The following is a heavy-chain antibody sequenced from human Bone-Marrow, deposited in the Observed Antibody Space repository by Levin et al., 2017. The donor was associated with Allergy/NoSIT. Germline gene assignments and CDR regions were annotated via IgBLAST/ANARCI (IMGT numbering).Heavy chain of an antibody. Sequence: GGSLRLSCVASGFTFRHYTMNWVRQAPGKGLEWVSCITSSGDSTYYADSVKGRFTISRDNAKNSLYLQLNRLRDEDTAMYYCTRDPARGYYDSSGYSGDHWGQGTLVTVSS. D-gene: IGHD3-22*01. V-gene: IGHV3-48*02. CDR2: ITSSGDST. CDR3: TRDPARGYYDSSGYSGDH. J-gene: IGHJ4*02. CDR1: GFTFRHYT.